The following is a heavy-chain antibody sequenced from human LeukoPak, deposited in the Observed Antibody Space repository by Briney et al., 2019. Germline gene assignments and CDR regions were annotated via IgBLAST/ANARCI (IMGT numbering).Heavy chain of an antibody. CDR2: INPNTGGT. Sequence: ASVKVSCKASGYTFTGQDMHWVRQAPGQGLEWMGWINPNTGGTKYAQRLQGRVTMTRDTTISTAYMELSRLTSDDTAVYYCARYPRYSSSPPFDYWGQGTLVTVSS. D-gene: IGHD6-6*01. CDR1: GYTFTGQD. CDR3: ARYPRYSSSPPFDY. V-gene: IGHV1-2*02. J-gene: IGHJ4*02.